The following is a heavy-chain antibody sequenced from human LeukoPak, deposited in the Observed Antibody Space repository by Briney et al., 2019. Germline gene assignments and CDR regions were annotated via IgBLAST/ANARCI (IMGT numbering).Heavy chain of an antibody. D-gene: IGHD6-13*01. Sequence: TGGCLRLSCAASGFTFNSYWLHWVRQAPGKGLVWVSRVSTDGRSTNYGDSVKGRFTISRDHAKNALYLQMNSLRVEDTAVYYCARGYSSSLITNVDYWGQGTLVTVSS. CDR3: ARGYSSSLITNVDY. CDR2: VSTDGRST. J-gene: IGHJ4*02. CDR1: GFTFNSYW. V-gene: IGHV3-74*01.